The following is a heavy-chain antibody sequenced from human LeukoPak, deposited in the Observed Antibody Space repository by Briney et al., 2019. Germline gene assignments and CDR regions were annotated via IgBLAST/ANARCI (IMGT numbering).Heavy chain of an antibody. V-gene: IGHV4-4*02. CDR3: ARTFYYTSGSYSLDY. Sequence: PSETLSLTCAVSGGSISTSDWWSWVRQPPGKGLEWIGEIYHNGNTNYNPSFKSRVTISVDKYKNQFSLKLSSVTAADTAVYYCARTFYYTSGSYSLDYWGQGTLVTVSS. D-gene: IGHD3-10*01. CDR2: IYHNGNT. J-gene: IGHJ4*02. CDR1: GGSISTSDW.